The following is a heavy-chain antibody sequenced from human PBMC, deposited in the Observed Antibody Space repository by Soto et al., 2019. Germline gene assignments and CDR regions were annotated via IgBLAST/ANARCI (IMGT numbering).Heavy chain of an antibody. CDR2: ISGSGGST. J-gene: IGHJ4*02. D-gene: IGHD6-13*01. V-gene: IGHV3-23*01. CDR3: AKLYSSSWYPGLNN. Sequence: GGSLRLSCAASGFTFSSYAMSWVRQAPGKGLEWVSAISGSGGSTYYADSVKGRFAISRDNSKNTLYLQMNSLRAEDTAVYYCAKLYSSSWYPGLNNWGQGTLVTVSS. CDR1: GFTFSSYA.